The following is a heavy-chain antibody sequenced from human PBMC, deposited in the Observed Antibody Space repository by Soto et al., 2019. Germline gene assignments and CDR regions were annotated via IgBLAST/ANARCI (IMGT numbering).Heavy chain of an antibody. V-gene: IGHV5-51*01. J-gene: IGHJ4*02. CDR3: ARRARGNWAFDY. D-gene: IGHD3-16*01. CDR2: IYPDESDT. CDR1: GYSFTKYW. Sequence: PGESLKISCKGSGYSFTKYWIGWVRQMPGKGLEWMAIIYPDESDTRYSPSFQGQVTISADKSISTAYLQWSSLKASDTAIYFCARRARGNWAFDYWGQGTLVTVSS.